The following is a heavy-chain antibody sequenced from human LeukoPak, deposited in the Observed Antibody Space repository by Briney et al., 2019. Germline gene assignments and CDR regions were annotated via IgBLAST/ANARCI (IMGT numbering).Heavy chain of an antibody. CDR1: GYSFTSYW. Sequence: GESLRISCKVSGYSFTSYWINWVRQMPGKGLEWMGRIDPSDSYTNYSPSFQGHVTISADKSISTAYLQWSSLKASDTAIYYCARRGEWLLYDNTGTNAFHIWGQGTLVTVSS. V-gene: IGHV5-10-1*01. J-gene: IGHJ3*02. CDR3: ARRGEWLLYDNTGTNAFHI. CDR2: IDPSDSYT. D-gene: IGHD3-3*01.